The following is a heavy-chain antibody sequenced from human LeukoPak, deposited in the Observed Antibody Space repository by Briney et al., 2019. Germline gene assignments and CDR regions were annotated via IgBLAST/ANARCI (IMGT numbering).Heavy chain of an antibody. V-gene: IGHV3-23*01. D-gene: IGHD3-22*01. CDR2: ISGSGGST. Sequence: GGSLRLSCAASGFTFSSYAMSWVRQAPGKGLEWVSAISGSGGSTYYADSVKGRFTISRDNSKNTLYLQMNSLRAEDTAVYYCAKSDYYDNGGYYYYFDYWGQGTLVTVSS. CDR3: AKSDYYDNGGYYYYFDY. J-gene: IGHJ4*02. CDR1: GFTFSSYA.